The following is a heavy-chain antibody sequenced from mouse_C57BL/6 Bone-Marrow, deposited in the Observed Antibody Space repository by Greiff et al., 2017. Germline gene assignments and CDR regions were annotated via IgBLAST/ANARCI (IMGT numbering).Heavy chain of an antibody. Sequence: QVQLQQPGTELVKPGASVKLSCKASGYTFTSYWMHWVKQRPGQGLEWIGNINPSNGGTNYNEKFKSKATLTVDKSSSTAYMQLSSLTSEDSAVYYCARDLGYYGSSYWYFDVWGTGTTVTVSS. CDR1: GYTFTSYW. D-gene: IGHD1-1*01. CDR3: ARDLGYYGSSYWYFDV. J-gene: IGHJ1*03. V-gene: IGHV1-53*01. CDR2: INPSNGGT.